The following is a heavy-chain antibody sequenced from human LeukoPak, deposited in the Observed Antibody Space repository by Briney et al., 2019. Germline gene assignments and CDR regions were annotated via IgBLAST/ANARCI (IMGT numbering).Heavy chain of an antibody. CDR2: IWYDGSNK. CDR3: ARDLCSSTSCTPIDY. Sequence: GGSLRLSCAASGFTFSSYGMHWVRQAPGKGLEWVAVIWYDGSNKYYADSVKGRFTISRDNSKNTLYLQMNSLRAEDTAVYYCARDLCSSTSCTPIDYWGQGTLVTVSS. V-gene: IGHV3-33*01. D-gene: IGHD2-2*01. CDR1: GFTFSSYG. J-gene: IGHJ4*02.